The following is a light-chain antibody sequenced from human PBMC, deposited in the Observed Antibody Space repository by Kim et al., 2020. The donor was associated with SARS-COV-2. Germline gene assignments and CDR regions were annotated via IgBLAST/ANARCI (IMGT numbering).Light chain of an antibody. CDR3: QQRSNWWT. J-gene: IGKJ1*01. Sequence: SLSPGERATGSGRASQSVSSYLAWYQQKPGQAPRLLIYDASNRATGIPARFSGSGYGTDCTLTISSIEPEDFAVYYCQQRSNWWTFGQGTKVDIK. V-gene: IGKV3-11*01. CDR1: QSVSSY. CDR2: DAS.